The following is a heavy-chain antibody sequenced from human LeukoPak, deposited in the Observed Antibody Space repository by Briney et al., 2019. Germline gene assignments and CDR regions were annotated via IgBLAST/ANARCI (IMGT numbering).Heavy chain of an antibody. J-gene: IGHJ6*02. V-gene: IGHV3-30*04. CDR2: ISYDGRNK. CDR3: AREGGTGYSYGTCDYYGRDL. Sequence: GRSLRLSCAACGFTFSSYAMHWVRQAPGKGLEWVAVISYDGRNKYYADSVKGRFTTSRDNSKNTLYLQMNSLRAEDTAVYYCAREGGTGYSYGTCDYYGRDLWGQGTTVTVSS. D-gene: IGHD5-18*01. CDR1: GFTFSSYA.